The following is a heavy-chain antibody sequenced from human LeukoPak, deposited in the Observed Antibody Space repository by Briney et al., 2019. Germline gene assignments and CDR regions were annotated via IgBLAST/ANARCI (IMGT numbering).Heavy chain of an antibody. CDR3: AKDSVHDYGDYVRWFDP. CDR2: ISGSGGST. D-gene: IGHD4-17*01. V-gene: IGHV3-23*01. J-gene: IGHJ5*02. Sequence: GGSLRLSCAASGFTFSSYAMSWVRQAPGKGLEWVSAISGSGGSTYYADSVKGRFTISRDNSKNTLYLQMNSLRAEDTAVYYCAKDSVHDYGDYVRWFDPWGQGTLVTVSS. CDR1: GFTFSSYA.